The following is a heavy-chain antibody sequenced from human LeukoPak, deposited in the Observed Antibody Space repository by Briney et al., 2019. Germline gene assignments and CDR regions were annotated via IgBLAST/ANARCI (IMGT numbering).Heavy chain of an antibody. V-gene: IGHV3-30*04. CDR2: ISYDGSNK. D-gene: IGHD3-22*01. J-gene: IGHJ4*02. Sequence: GGSLRLPCAASGFTFSSYAMHWVRQAPGKGLEWVAVISYDGSNKYYADSVKGRFTISRDNSKNTLYLQMNSLRAEDTAVYYCARQLRAYDSSGYYYVPPPDYWGQGTLVTVSS. CDR3: ARQLRAYDSSGYYYVPPPDY. CDR1: GFTFSSYA.